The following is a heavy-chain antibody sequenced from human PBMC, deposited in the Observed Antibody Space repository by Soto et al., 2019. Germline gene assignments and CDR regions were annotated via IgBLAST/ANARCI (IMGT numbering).Heavy chain of an antibody. J-gene: IGHJ4*02. CDR2: ISSTTNYT. CDR3: ARESEDLTSNFDY. V-gene: IGHV3-21*06. Sequence: GGSLRLSCAASGFTFTRYSMNWVRQAPGKGLGWVSSISSTTNYTYYGDSMKGRFTISRDNAKNSLYLEMNSLRAEDTAVYYCARESEDLTSNFDYWGQGTLVTVSS. CDR1: GFTFTRYS.